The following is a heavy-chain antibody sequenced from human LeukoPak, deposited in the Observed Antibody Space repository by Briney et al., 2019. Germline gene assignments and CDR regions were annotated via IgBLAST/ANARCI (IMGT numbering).Heavy chain of an antibody. V-gene: IGHV5-51*01. CDR1: GYSFTNYW. D-gene: IGHD2-15*01. Sequence: NRGESLKISCKGSGYSFTNYWIGWVRQMPGKGLEWMGIVYPGDSGTRYSPSFQGQVTFSADKSISTTYLQWSSMKASDTAMYYCARLPGYCTGGSCYFDYWGQGTLVTVSS. CDR3: ARLPGYCTGGSCYFDY. J-gene: IGHJ4*02. CDR2: VYPGDSGT.